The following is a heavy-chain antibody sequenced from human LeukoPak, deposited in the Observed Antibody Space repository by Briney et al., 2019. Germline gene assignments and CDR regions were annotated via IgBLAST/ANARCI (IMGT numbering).Heavy chain of an antibody. V-gene: IGHV3-23*01. Sequence: PGGSLRLSCGASGFTFSSYAMSWVRQAPGKGLEWVSAFSESGGSTYYADSVKGRFTISRDNSKNTLYLQMDSLRAEDTAVFYCAKEGVVAAFFDHWGQGTLVSVSS. CDR2: FSESGGST. J-gene: IGHJ4*02. CDR3: AKEGVVAAFFDH. D-gene: IGHD2-15*01. CDR1: GFTFSSYA.